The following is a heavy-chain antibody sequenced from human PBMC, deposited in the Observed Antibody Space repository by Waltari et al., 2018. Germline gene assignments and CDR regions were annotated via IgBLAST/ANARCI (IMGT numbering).Heavy chain of an antibody. J-gene: IGHJ3*02. V-gene: IGHV2-5*01. CDR2: IYWNDDK. CDR3: AGRYSGYDLADDAFDI. D-gene: IGHD5-12*01. CDR1: GFSLSTSGVG. Sequence: QITLKESGPTLVKPTQTLTLTCTFSGFSLSTSGVGVGWIRQPPGKALEWLALIYWNDDKRYSPSLKSRLTITKDTSKNQVVLTMTNMDPVDTATYYCAGRYSGYDLADDAFDIWGQGTMVTVSS.